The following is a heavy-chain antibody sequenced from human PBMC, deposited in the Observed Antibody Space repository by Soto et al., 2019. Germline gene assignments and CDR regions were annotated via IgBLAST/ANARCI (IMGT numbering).Heavy chain of an antibody. D-gene: IGHD2-2*01. CDR1: GGSISSGGYY. CDR2: IYYSGST. Sequence: QSQTLSLTCTVSGGSISSGGYYWSWIRQHPGKGLEWIGYIYYSGSTYYNPSLKSRVTISVDTSKNQFSLKLSSVTAADTAVYYCARAGIVVVPAAMRGGWFDPWGQGTLVTVSS. V-gene: IGHV4-31*03. J-gene: IGHJ5*02. CDR3: ARAGIVVVPAAMRGGWFDP.